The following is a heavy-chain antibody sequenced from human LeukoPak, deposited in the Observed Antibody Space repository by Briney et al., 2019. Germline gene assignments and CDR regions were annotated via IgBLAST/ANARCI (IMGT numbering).Heavy chain of an antibody. CDR3: ARVLGGDCSGCSCYREFYYYYYYMDV. J-gene: IGHJ6*03. Sequence: GGSLRLSCAPSGFTFTIYSMNCVPQAPGKGLEWVSSISSSSSYIHYADSVKGRFTISIENAKNSLYLQMNSMRAEDTAVYYCARVLGGDCSGCSCYREFYYYYYYMDVWGKGTTVTVSS. V-gene: IGHV3-21*01. D-gene: IGHD2-15*01. CDR2: ISSSSSYI. CDR1: GFTFTIYS.